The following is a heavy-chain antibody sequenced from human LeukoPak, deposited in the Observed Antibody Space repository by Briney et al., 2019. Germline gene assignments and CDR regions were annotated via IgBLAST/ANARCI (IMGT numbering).Heavy chain of an antibody. V-gene: IGHV3-23*01. CDR2: ISGSGGST. D-gene: IGHD6-13*01. Sequence: GGSLRLSCAASGFTFSSYAMSWVRQVPGKGLEWVSAISGSGGSTYYADSVKGRFTISRDNSKNTLYLQMNSLRAEDTAVYYCARKSTAARLDDYWGQGTLVTVSS. CDR3: ARKSTAARLDDY. J-gene: IGHJ4*02. CDR1: GFTFSSYA.